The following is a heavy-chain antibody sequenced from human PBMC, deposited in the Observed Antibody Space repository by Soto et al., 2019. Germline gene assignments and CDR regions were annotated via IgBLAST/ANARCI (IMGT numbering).Heavy chain of an antibody. CDR1: GGSFSGYY. CDR2: INHSGST. Sequence: SETLSLTCAVYGGSFSGYYWSWIRQLPGKGLEWIGEINHSGSTNYNPSLKSRVTISVDTSKNQFSLKLSSVTAADTAVYYCASRRHFDYWGQGTLVTVSS. V-gene: IGHV4-34*01. D-gene: IGHD1-1*01. J-gene: IGHJ4*02. CDR3: ASRRHFDY.